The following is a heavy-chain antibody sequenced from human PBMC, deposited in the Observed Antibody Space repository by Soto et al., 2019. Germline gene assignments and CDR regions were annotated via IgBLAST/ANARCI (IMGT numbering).Heavy chain of an antibody. CDR1: GFTFKNYD. J-gene: IGHJ4*02. CDR3: AKDRQFRSYYESAGHYNN. V-gene: IGHV3-23*01. Sequence: EVLLLESGGGLVQPGGSLRLSCVASGFTFKNYDMRWVRQAPGKGLEWVSGISGSGAITYYADSVRGQFTISRDNSKNTLYLQLNSLRAEDTAIYYCAKDRQFRSYYESAGHYNNWGQGTLVTVSS. D-gene: IGHD3-10*01. CDR2: ISGSGAIT.